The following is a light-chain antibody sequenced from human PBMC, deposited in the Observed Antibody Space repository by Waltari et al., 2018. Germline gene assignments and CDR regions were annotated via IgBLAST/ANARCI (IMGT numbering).Light chain of an antibody. V-gene: IGKV3-15*01. CDR1: QSVGNK. Sequence: ETVMTQSPATLSVSPGERVTFSCRASQSVGNKLAWYQQKPGQAPRLLIYGASTRATGIPARFSGNGSGTEFTLTISSLQSEDFAVYYCQQSDNWPPLFTFGPGTKVDIK. CDR2: GAS. J-gene: IGKJ3*01. CDR3: QQSDNWPPLFT.